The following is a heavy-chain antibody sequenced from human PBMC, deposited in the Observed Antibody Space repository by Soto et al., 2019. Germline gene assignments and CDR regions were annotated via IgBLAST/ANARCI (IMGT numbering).Heavy chain of an antibody. D-gene: IGHD3-10*01. CDR3: ARVIRGAYYNSPLDT. V-gene: IGHV1-2*02. Sequence: ASVKVSCKASGYTFTGYFMHWVRQAPGQGPEWMGWINPYSGGADYAQSFQGRVTMTRDTSISTVYMELSRLRFDDTAVYYCARVIRGAYYNSPLDTWGQGTVVTVSS. CDR2: INPYSGGA. J-gene: IGHJ5*02. CDR1: GYTFTGYF.